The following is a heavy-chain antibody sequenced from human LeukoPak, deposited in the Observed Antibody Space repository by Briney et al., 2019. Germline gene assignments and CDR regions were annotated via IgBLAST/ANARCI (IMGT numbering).Heavy chain of an antibody. Sequence: PGGSLRLSCAASGFTFNSYAMSWVRQAPEKGLEWVSTISASGTITYYADSVKGRFTISRDNSKNTLYLQMNSLRAEDTAVYYCAPQWGNIWGQGTMVTVSS. CDR3: APQWGNI. CDR2: ISASGTIT. CDR1: GFTFNSYA. V-gene: IGHV3-23*01. J-gene: IGHJ3*02. D-gene: IGHD3-16*01.